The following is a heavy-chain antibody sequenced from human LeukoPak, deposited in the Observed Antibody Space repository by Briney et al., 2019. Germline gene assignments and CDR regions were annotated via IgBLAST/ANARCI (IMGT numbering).Heavy chain of an antibody. CDR3: ARELTIFGVVIIRGWFDP. CDR1: GGSISSGDYY. Sequence: SETLSLTCTVSGGSISSGDYYWSWIRQPPGKGLEWIGSIYYSGSTYYNPSFKSRVTISVDTSKNQFSLKLSSVTAADTAVYYCARELTIFGVVIIRGWFDPWGQGTLVTVSS. D-gene: IGHD3-3*01. V-gene: IGHV4-39*02. CDR2: IYYSGST. J-gene: IGHJ5*02.